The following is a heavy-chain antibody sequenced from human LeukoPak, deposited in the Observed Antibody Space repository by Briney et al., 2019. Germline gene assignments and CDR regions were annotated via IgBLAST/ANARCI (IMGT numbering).Heavy chain of an antibody. D-gene: IGHD3-3*01. Sequence: SETLSLTCTVSGGSISSGGYSWSWIRQPPGKGLEWIGYIYHSGSTYYNPSLKSRVTISVDRSKNQFSLKLSSVTAADTAVYYCARVRFLEWLRPPDAFDIWGQGTMVTVSS. V-gene: IGHV4-30-2*01. CDR2: IYHSGST. CDR3: ARVRFLEWLRPPDAFDI. CDR1: GGSISSGGYS. J-gene: IGHJ3*02.